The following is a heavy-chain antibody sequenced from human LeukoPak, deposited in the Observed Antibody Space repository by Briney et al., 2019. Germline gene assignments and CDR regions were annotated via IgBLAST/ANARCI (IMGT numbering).Heavy chain of an antibody. CDR2: TNRDGSER. Sequence: GGSRSLSCAASGFRLSNYWMTWVRQAPGKGLEWVANTNRDGSERYYVDSVKGRFTISRDDAKSSLYLQMNSLRAEDTAVYYCARRNAMDVWGQGTTVIV. J-gene: IGHJ6*02. V-gene: IGHV3-7*03. CDR1: GFRLSNYW. CDR3: ARRNAMDV.